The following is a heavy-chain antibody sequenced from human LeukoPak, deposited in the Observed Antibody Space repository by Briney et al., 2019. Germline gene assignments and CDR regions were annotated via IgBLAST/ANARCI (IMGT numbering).Heavy chain of an antibody. J-gene: IGHJ4*02. D-gene: IGHD5-18*01. Sequence: GRSLRLSCAASGFTFSSYAMHWVRQAPGKGLEWVAVISYDGSNKYYADSVKGRFTISSDNSKNTLYLQMNSLRAEDTAVYYCARGGIQLWTSFDYWGQGTLVTVSS. CDR2: ISYDGSNK. CDR1: GFTFSSYA. V-gene: IGHV3-30*04. CDR3: ARGGIQLWTSFDY.